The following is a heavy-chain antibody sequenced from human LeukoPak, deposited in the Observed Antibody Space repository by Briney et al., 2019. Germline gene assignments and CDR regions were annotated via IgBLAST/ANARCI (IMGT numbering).Heavy chain of an antibody. Sequence: ASVKVSCKASGYTFIGYFMHWVRQAPGQGLEWMGRINPNGGGTIYAQKFQGRVTMTRDTSIGTAYMELSRLRSDDTAVYYCARSFLPDDYWGQGTLVTVSS. D-gene: IGHD1-14*01. J-gene: IGHJ4*02. CDR1: GYTFIGYF. V-gene: IGHV1-2*06. CDR2: INPNGGGT. CDR3: ARSFLPDDY.